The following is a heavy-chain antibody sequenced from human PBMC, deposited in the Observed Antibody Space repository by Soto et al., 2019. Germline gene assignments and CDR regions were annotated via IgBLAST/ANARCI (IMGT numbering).Heavy chain of an antibody. D-gene: IGHD3-3*01. J-gene: IGHJ1*01. Sequence: EVQLLESGGGLVQPGGSLRLSCAASGFIFNSYAMSWVRQAPGKGLEWVSSISDSGFSTYHADSVKGRFTISRDNSKSSLYLQMTSLRAEDTAVYYCAKDQGAVWSGKSLFQHWGQGTLVTVSS. V-gene: IGHV3-23*01. CDR1: GFIFNSYA. CDR2: ISDSGFST. CDR3: AKDQGAVWSGKSLFQH.